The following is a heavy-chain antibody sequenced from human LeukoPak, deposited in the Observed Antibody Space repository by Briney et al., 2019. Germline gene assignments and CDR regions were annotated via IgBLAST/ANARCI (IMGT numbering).Heavy chain of an antibody. CDR3: ARGGSGRRVSLRAYGMDV. CDR2: INPNSGGT. V-gene: IGHV1-2*02. CDR1: GYAFTGHY. D-gene: IGHD2-8*01. J-gene: IGHJ6*02. Sequence: ASVKVSCKASGYAFTGHYMHWVRQAPGQGLEWMGWINPNSGGTNYAQKFQGRATMTRDTSISTAYMELSRLRSDDTAVYYCARGGSGRRVSLRAYGMDVWGQGTTVTVSS.